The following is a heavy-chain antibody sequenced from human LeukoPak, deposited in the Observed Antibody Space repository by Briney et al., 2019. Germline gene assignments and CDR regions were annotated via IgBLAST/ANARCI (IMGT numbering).Heavy chain of an antibody. D-gene: IGHD6-13*01. CDR1: GNPFTSYG. V-gene: IGHV1-18*01. CDR2: ISAYNGNT. Sequence: ASVKVSCKASGNPFTSYGISGVRKPPGQGLEWMGWISAYNGNTNYAQKLQGRVTMTTDTSTSTAYMELRSLRSDDTAVYYCARVGSWYGVDYWGQGTLVTVSS. J-gene: IGHJ4*02. CDR3: ARVGSWYGVDY.